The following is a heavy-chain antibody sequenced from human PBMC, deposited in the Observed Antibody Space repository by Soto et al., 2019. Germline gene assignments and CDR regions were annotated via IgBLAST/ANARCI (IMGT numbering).Heavy chain of an antibody. V-gene: IGHV4-38-2*01. Sequence: ETLSLTCAVSGDSISSGYYWAWIRQPPGKGLEWIGSIYYSGSTYYNPSLKSRVTISVDTSKNQFSLKLSSVTAADTAVYYCASRGCSGGSCYLFDYWGQGTLVTVSS. CDR3: ASRGCSGGSCYLFDY. D-gene: IGHD2-15*01. CDR2: IYYSGST. CDR1: GDSISSGYY. J-gene: IGHJ4*02.